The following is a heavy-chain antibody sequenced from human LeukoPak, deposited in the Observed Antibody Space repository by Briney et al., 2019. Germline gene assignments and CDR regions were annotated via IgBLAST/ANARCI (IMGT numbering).Heavy chain of an antibody. J-gene: IGHJ4*02. D-gene: IGHD2/OR15-2a*01. Sequence: SETLSLTCTVSGGSISSGDYYWSWIRQPPGKGLKWIGYIYYSGSTYYNPSLKSRVTISVDTSKNQFSLKLSSVTAADTAVYYCARGNIFDYWGQGTLVTASS. V-gene: IGHV4-30-4*01. CDR2: IYYSGST. CDR3: ARGNIFDY. CDR1: GGSISSGDYY.